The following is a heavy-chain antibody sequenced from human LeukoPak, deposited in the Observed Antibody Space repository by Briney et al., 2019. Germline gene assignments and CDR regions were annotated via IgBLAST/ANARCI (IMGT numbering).Heavy chain of an antibody. V-gene: IGHV1-18*01. J-gene: IGHJ4*02. CDR3: ARDRGLVVPAAPFDY. CDR1: GYTFTSYG. Sequence: ASVTVSCKASGYTFTSYGISWVRQAPGQGVEWMGWISAYNGNTNYAQKLQGRVTMTTDTSTSTAYMELRSLRSDDTAVYYCARDRGLVVPAAPFDYWGQGTLVTVSS. D-gene: IGHD2-2*01. CDR2: ISAYNGNT.